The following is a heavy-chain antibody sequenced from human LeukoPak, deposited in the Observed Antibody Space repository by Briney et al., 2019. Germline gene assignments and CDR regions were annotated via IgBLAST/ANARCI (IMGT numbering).Heavy chain of an antibody. D-gene: IGHD2-2*01. CDR1: GGTFSSYA. Sequence: ASVKVSCKASGGTFSSYAISWVRQAPGQGLEWMGRIIPILGIANYAQKFQGRVTITADESTSTAYMELSSLRSEDTAVYYCARGGRVVVPAAYEYFDYWGQGTLVTVSS. CDR2: IIPILGIA. CDR3: ARGGRVVVPAAYEYFDY. V-gene: IGHV1-69*04. J-gene: IGHJ4*02.